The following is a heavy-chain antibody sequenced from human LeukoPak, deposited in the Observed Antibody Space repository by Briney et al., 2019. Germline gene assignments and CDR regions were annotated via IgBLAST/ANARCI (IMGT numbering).Heavy chain of an antibody. J-gene: IGHJ4*02. Sequence: GGSLRLSCAASGFTFSSYGMHWVRQAPGKGLEWVAVISYDGSNKYYADSVKGRFTISRDNSKNTLYLQMNSLRAEDTAVYYCAKGNGGEPRWGQGTLVTVSS. D-gene: IGHD3-16*01. V-gene: IGHV3-30*18. CDR3: AKGNGGEPR. CDR2: ISYDGSNK. CDR1: GFTFSSYG.